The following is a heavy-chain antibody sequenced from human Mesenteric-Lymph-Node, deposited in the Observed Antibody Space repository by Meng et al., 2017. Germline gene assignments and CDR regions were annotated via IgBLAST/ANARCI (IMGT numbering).Heavy chain of an antibody. CDR1: GGALSGYF. CDR2: INHSGST. Sequence: QVQRQGWAVGLFKPSVTLSLTCAVYGGALSGYFWSWIRQPPGKGLEWIGDINHSGSTNYSPSLKSRVTISVDTSKNQFSLKLSSVTAADTAVYYCARGFHSFVRVFDYWGQGTLVTVSS. D-gene: IGHD3-10*02. CDR3: ARGFHSFVRVFDY. V-gene: IGHV4-34*01. J-gene: IGHJ4*02.